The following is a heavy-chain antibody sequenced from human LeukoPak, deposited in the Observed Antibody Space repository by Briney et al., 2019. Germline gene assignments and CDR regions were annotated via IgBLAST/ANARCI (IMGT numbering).Heavy chain of an antibody. J-gene: IGHJ4*02. V-gene: IGHV3-23*01. CDR1: GFTFSSYA. CDR2: ISGSGGST. Sequence: GGSLRLSCAASGFTFSSYAMSWVRQAPGKGLEWVSAISGSGGSTYYADSVKGRFTISRDNSKNTLYLQMNSLRAEDTAVYYCAKDGYDILTGYYLAPGYWGQGTLVTVSS. CDR3: AKDGYDILTGYYLAPGY. D-gene: IGHD3-9*01.